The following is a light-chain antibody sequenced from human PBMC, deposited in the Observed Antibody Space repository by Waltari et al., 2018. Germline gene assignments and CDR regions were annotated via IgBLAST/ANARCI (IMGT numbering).Light chain of an antibody. CDR2: GAS. Sequence: SCRASQNIRRTYLAWYQQKPGQAPRLLIYGASSRATGIPDRFTGSGSATEFTLTISRLEPEDFAVYYCQQYGRSLAFGQGTRLEIK. CDR3: QQYGRSLA. J-gene: IGKJ5*01. V-gene: IGKV3-20*01. CDR1: QNIRRTY.